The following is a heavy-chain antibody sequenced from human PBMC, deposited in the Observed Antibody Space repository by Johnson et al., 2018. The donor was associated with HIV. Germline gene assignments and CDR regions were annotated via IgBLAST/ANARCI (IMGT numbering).Heavy chain of an antibody. CDR1: GFTFSSYW. D-gene: IGHD1-26*01. V-gene: IGHV3-74*01. CDR3: AREGAWEVRPGSFDI. Sequence: VLLVESGGGLVQPGGSLRLSCAASGFTFSSYWMHWVRQAPGKGLVWVSRINSDGSSTSYADSVKGRFTISRDNAKNTLYLQMNSLRAEDTAVYHWAREGAWEVRPGSFDIWGQGTMVTVSS. J-gene: IGHJ3*02. CDR2: INSDGSST.